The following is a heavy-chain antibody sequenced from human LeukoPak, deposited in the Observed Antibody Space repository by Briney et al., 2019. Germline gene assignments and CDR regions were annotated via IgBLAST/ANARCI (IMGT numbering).Heavy chain of an antibody. D-gene: IGHD7-27*01. J-gene: IGHJ4*02. Sequence: GGSLRLSCAASGFTVTNFAIAWVRQARGKGLEWVAAIGGDADGTTYPDRVRGRFFLSRDSSKNTLYLQMNVLTVEDTAVYHCVHPTGEGWFYFPYWGQGTPVTVSS. CDR3: VHPTGEGWFYFPY. V-gene: IGHV3-23*01. CDR1: GFTVTNFA. CDR2: IGGDADGT.